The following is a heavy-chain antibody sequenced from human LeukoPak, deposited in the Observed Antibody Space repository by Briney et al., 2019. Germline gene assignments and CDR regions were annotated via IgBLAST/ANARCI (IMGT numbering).Heavy chain of an antibody. D-gene: IGHD1-26*01. CDR2: INPSGGST. V-gene: IGHV1-46*01. CDR3: VRVVGGSNWFDP. Sequence: ASVKVSCKASGYTFTIYYMHWLRQAPGQGLEWVGIINPSGGSTTYAQKFQGRVTMTRDMSTSTVSMELSSLRSEDTAVYYCVRVVGGSNWFDPWGQGTLVTVSS. CDR1: GYTFTIYY. J-gene: IGHJ5*02.